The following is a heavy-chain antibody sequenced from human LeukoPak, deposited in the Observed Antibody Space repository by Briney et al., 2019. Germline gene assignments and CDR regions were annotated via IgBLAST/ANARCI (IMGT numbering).Heavy chain of an antibody. CDR2: MNPNTGNT. CDR1: GYIFTRYD. J-gene: IGHJ4*02. V-gene: IGHV1-8*01. Sequence: AASVKVSCKASGYIFTRYDVNWVRQATGQGLEWMGWMNPNTGNTVYAQKFQGRVTMTRDTSIKTAYMELSSLRSEDTAVYYCARDPCLAARPECYFDYWGQGTLVTVSS. CDR3: ARDPCLAARPECYFDY. D-gene: IGHD6-6*01.